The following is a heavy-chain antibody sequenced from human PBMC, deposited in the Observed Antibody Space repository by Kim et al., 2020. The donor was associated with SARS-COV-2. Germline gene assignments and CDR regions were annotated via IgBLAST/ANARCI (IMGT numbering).Heavy chain of an antibody. Sequence: ADTVKGRFTIARDKSQNTLYLQMNSLRIEETAVYYCAKSRQQLVPSFFDYWGQGTLVTVSS. J-gene: IGHJ4*02. D-gene: IGHD6-13*01. V-gene: IGHV3-23*01. CDR3: AKSRQQLVPSFFDY.